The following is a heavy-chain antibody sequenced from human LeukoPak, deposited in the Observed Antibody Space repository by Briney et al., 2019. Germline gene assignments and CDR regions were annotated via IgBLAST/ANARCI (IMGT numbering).Heavy chain of an antibody. CDR2: IIPILGIA. J-gene: IGHJ4*02. CDR3: TSLAVAGQRSPIVDS. D-gene: IGHD6-19*01. Sequence: SVKVSCKASGGTFSSYAISWVRQAPGQGLEWMGRIIPILGIANYAQKFQGRVTITADKSTSTAYMELSSLRSEDTAVYYCTSLAVAGQRSPIVDSWGQGTLVTVSS. CDR1: GGTFSSYA. V-gene: IGHV1-69*04.